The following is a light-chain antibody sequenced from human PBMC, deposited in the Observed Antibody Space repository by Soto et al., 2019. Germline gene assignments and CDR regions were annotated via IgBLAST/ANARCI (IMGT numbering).Light chain of an antibody. J-gene: IGKJ2*01. V-gene: IGKV1-33*01. Sequence: DIQMTQSPSSLSASVGDRATITCQASQDISNYLNWYQQKSGEAPKVLIYDASTLETGVSSRFSGSGSGTDFTFTISRLQPEDVGTYYCQQYNSFPYTFGQGTKLEIK. CDR3: QQYNSFPYT. CDR1: QDISNY. CDR2: DAS.